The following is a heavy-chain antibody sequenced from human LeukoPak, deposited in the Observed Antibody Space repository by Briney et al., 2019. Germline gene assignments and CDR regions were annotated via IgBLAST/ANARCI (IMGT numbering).Heavy chain of an antibody. CDR2: ISGSGGST. V-gene: IGHV3-23*01. CDR1: GFTFSSYA. Sequence: GGSLRLSCAASGFTFSSYAMSWVRQAPGKGLEWVSAISGSGGSTYYAGSVKGRFTISRDNSKNTLYLQMNSLRAEDTAVYYCAKDNYYDSSGYLDYWGQGTLVTVSS. D-gene: IGHD3-22*01. J-gene: IGHJ4*02. CDR3: AKDNYYDSSGYLDY.